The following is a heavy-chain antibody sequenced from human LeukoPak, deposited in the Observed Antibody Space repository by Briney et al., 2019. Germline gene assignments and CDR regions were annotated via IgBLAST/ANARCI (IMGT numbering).Heavy chain of an antibody. CDR2: ISGLSTHI. J-gene: IGHJ4*02. CDR1: GFTFIDYD. D-gene: IGHD3-16*01. Sequence: PGGSLRLSCSASGFTFIDYDMNWVRQAPGKGLEWVSSISGLSTHIYYGDSVKVRFSISRDNAKNSVYLQMNSLGVEDTAIYYCGRAFPPLRTSSAGDLWGQGILVTVSS. CDR3: GRAFPPLRTSSAGDL. V-gene: IGHV3-69-1*02.